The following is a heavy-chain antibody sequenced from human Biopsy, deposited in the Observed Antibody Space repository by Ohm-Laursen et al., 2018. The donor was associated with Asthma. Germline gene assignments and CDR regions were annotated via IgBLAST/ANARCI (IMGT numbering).Heavy chain of an antibody. CDR3: ARGYSGSDRIVYYYSGLEV. D-gene: IGHD5-12*01. J-gene: IGHJ6*02. Sequence: SSVKVSCKPSGDSFSNYAISWVRQAPGQGLEWMGGLIPVLGTPDHAQMFEGRVTITADESTGTAYMELSSLSSEDTAVYYCARGYSGSDRIVYYYSGLEVWGQGTTVTVSS. CDR1: GDSFSNYA. CDR2: LIPVLGTP. V-gene: IGHV1-69*01.